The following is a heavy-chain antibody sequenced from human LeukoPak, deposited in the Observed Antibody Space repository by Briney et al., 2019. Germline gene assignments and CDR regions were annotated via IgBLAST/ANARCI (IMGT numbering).Heavy chain of an antibody. CDR2: IYYSGST. D-gene: IGHD3-16*01. J-gene: IGHJ4*02. CDR3: ARGSGGYPYYFDY. Sequence: SGTLSLTCAVYGGSFSGYYWSWIRQPPGKGLEWIGYIYYSGSTNYNPSLKSRVTISVDTSKNQFSLKLSSVTAADTAVYYCARGSGGYPYYFDYWGQGTLVTVSS. CDR1: GGSFSGYY. V-gene: IGHV4-59*01.